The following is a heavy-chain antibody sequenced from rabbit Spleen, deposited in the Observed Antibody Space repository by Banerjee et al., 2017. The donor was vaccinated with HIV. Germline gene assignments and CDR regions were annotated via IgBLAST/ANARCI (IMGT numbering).Heavy chain of an antibody. CDR3: ARDLADVIGWNLNL. CDR2: IYADSGST. J-gene: IGHJ4*01. D-gene: IGHD2-1*01. V-gene: IGHV1S40*01. Sequence: QSLEESGGDLIKPGASLTLTCTASGFSFSSSHYMCWVRQAQGKGLEWIACIYADSGSTYYASWAKGRFTVSKASWTTVTLQMTSLTAADTANYFCARDLADVIGWNLNLWGPGTLVTVS. CDR1: GFSFSSSHY.